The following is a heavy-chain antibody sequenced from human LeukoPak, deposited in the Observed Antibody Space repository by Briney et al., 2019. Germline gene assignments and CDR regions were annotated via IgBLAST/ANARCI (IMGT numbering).Heavy chain of an antibody. J-gene: IGHJ6*02. D-gene: IGHD2-8*01. CDR1: GYTFIGYY. CDR2: INPNSGGT. Sequence: ASVKLSCKASGYTFIGYYVHWVRQAPGQGLEWMGWINPNSGGTNYGQKFQGRVTMTRDTSISTAYMEVSRLRSDDTAVYYCARPYCTNGVCYDYDMDVWGQGTTVTVSS. CDR3: ARPYCTNGVCYDYDMDV. V-gene: IGHV1-2*02.